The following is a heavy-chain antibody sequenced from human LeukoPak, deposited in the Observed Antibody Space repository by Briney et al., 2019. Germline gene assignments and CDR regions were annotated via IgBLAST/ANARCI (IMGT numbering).Heavy chain of an antibody. CDR2: ITPLFGTA. CDR1: GGTFSKYT. CDR3: ARGPPNWGYDY. J-gene: IGHJ4*02. Sequence: VASVKVSCKASGGTFSKYTISWVRQRPGQGLEWMGGITPLFGTANYAQKFQGRVTITADESASTAYMELSSLRSDDTAVYYCARGPPNWGYDYWGPGTLVTVSS. V-gene: IGHV1-69*13. D-gene: IGHD7-27*01.